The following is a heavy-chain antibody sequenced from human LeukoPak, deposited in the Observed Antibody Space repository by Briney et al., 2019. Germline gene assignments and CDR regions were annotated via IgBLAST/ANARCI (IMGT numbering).Heavy chain of an antibody. V-gene: IGHV4-34*01. D-gene: IGHD3-10*01. CDR3: SRWSGSGSYRDPFDY. CDR2: INHSGST. Sequence: SETLSLTCAVYGGSFSGYYWSWIRQPPGKGLGWSGEINHSGSTNYNPSLKSRVTISVDTSKNQFSLKLSSVTAADTAVYYCSRWSGSGSYRDPFDYWGQGTLVTVSS. CDR1: GGSFSGYY. J-gene: IGHJ4*02.